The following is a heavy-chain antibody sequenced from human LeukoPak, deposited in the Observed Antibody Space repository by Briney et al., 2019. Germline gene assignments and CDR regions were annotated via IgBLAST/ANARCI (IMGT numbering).Heavy chain of an antibody. J-gene: IGHJ4*02. CDR1: GFTFNIYT. CDR3: ARGPSGYHNT. V-gene: IGHV3-23*01. CDR2: IRHSDGNT. D-gene: IGHD5-12*01. Sequence: PGESLRLSCAASGFTFNIYTMYWVRQAPGKGLEWVSGIRHSDGNTYYADSVKGRFTISSDNSKNTLYPQMNSLRAEDTAVYYCARGPSGYHNTGGQGTLATVSS.